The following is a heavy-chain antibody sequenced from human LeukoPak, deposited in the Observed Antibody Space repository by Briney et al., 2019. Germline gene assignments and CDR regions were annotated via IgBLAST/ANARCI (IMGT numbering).Heavy chain of an antibody. Sequence: ASVKVSCKASGYTFTAYYMHWVRQAPGQGLEWMGCINPNSGGTNYAQKFQGRVTTTRDTSISTAYMELSRLKSDDTAVYYCARDGIAAAGISGAYYMDVWGKGTTVTISS. V-gene: IGHV1-2*02. CDR2: INPNSGGT. D-gene: IGHD6-13*01. J-gene: IGHJ6*03. CDR3: ARDGIAAAGISGAYYMDV. CDR1: GYTFTAYY.